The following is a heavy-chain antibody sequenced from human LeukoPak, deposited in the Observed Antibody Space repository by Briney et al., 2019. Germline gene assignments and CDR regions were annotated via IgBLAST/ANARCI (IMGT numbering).Heavy chain of an antibody. V-gene: IGHV3-33*08. CDR3: AKGTTMRVVDPNRRSPSEY. D-gene: IGHD3-22*01. CDR1: GFTFSTYG. Sequence: GGSLRLSCAASGFTFSTYGMHWVRQAPGKGLEWVAVIWYGGSNTYYADSVKGRFTISRDNSKNTLYLQINSLRAEDTAVYYCAKGTTMRVVDPNRRSPSEYWGQGTLVTVSS. CDR2: IWYGGSNT. J-gene: IGHJ4*02.